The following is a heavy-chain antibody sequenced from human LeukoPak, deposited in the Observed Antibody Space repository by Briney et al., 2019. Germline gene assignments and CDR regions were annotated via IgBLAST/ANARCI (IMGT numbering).Heavy chain of an antibody. D-gene: IGHD3-3*01. CDR3: ARLWVLWSGSPDAFDI. J-gene: IGHJ3*02. CDR2: IYYSGST. Sequence: SETLSLTCTVSGGSISSYYWSWIRQPPGKGLEWIGYIYYSGSTNYNPSLKSRVTISVDTSKNQFSLKLSSVTAADTAVYYCARLWVLWSGSPDAFDIWGQGTMVTVSS. V-gene: IGHV4-59*01. CDR1: GGSISSYY.